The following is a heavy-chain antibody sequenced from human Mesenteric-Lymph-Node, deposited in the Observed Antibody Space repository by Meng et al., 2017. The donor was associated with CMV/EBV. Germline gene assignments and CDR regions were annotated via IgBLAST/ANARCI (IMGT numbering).Heavy chain of an antibody. D-gene: IGHD3-10*01. Sequence: SETLSLTCTVSGDSISRHYWTWIRQPPGKGLEWIGYIYYSGSTSYNPSLENRVTISVDTSKNQLSLKLSSVTAADTAVYYCARPYTMGGMDVWGPGTTVTVSS. CDR2: IYYSGST. J-gene: IGHJ6*02. V-gene: IGHV4-59*11. CDR3: ARPYTMGGMDV. CDR1: GDSISRHY.